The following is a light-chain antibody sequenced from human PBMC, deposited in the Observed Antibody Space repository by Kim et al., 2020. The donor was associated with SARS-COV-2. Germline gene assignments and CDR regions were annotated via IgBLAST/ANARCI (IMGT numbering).Light chain of an antibody. CDR3: CSHAGGGTML. Sequence: GQSITISGTGNSSYIGSYSLVSVYQQDPGEAHNLMIYDGSWRPAGLSPRFSGSKSGNTASLTISGLQAEDEADYYCCSHAGGGTMLFGGGTQLTVL. J-gene: IGLJ2*01. V-gene: IGLV2-23*01. CDR1: SSYIGSYSL. CDR2: DGS.